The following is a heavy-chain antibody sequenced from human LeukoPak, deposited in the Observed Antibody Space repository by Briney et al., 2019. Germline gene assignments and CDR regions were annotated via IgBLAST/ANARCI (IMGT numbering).Heavy chain of an antibody. V-gene: IGHV4-38-2*01. Sequence: SETLSLTCAVSGYSISSGYYWGWIRQPPGKGLEWIGGIYRSGITYYSPSLKSRVTISVDTSKNQFSLKLTSVTAADTAVYYCARLRGSNYYYYYMDVWGKGTTVTVSS. CDR3: ARLRGSNYYYYYMDV. D-gene: IGHD3-10*01. J-gene: IGHJ6*03. CDR1: GYSISSGYY. CDR2: IYRSGIT.